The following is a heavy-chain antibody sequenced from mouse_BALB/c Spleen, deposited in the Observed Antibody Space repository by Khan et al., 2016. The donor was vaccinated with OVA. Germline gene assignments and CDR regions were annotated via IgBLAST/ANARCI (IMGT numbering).Heavy chain of an antibody. Sequence: VQLKQSGPELVKPGASVKISCRASGYTFTDYILDWVKQSHGKSLDWIGYIYPNNGDTGYNQKFKTKATLTVDISSSTAYMELRSLTSDDSAVYYCASSGYGSFAYWGQGTLVTVSA. CDR2: IYPNNGDT. D-gene: IGHD1-2*01. J-gene: IGHJ3*01. CDR1: GYTFTDYI. CDR3: ASSGYGSFAY. V-gene: IGHV1S29*02.